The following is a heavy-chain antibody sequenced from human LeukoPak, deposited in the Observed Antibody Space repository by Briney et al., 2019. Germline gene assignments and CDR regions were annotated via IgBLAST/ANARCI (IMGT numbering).Heavy chain of an antibody. V-gene: IGHV3-30*18. CDR1: GFTFSSYG. CDR2: ISYDGSNK. CDR3: AKDPYYYGSGSYYGMDV. Sequence: GGSLRLSCAASGFTFSSYGMHWVRQAPGKGLEWVAVISYDGSNKYYADSVKGRFTISRDNSKNTLYLQMNSLRAEDTAVYYCAKDPYYYGSGSYYGMDVWGQGTTVTVSS. J-gene: IGHJ6*02. D-gene: IGHD3-10*01.